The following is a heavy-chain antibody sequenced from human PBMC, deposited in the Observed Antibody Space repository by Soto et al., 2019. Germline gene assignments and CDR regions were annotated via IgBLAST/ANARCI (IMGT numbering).Heavy chain of an antibody. V-gene: IGHV3-33*01. D-gene: IGHD6-19*01. CDR1: GFTFSSYG. CDR3: ARGSSGWKPDLDY. CDR2: IWYDGSNK. J-gene: IGHJ4*02. Sequence: VQLVESGGGVVQPGRSLRLSCAASGFTFSSYGMHWVRQAPGKGLEWVAVIWYDGSNKYYADSVKGRFTISRDNSKNTLYLQMNSLRAEDTAVYYCARGSSGWKPDLDYWGQGTLVTVSS.